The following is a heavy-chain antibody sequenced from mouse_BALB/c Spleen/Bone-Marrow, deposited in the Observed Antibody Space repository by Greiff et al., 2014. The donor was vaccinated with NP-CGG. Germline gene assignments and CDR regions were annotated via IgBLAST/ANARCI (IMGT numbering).Heavy chain of an antibody. CDR2: IWAGGST. D-gene: IGHD2-2*01. Sequence: VQLQQSGPGLVAPSQSLSITCTVSGFSFTRYGVHWVRQPPGKGLEWLGVIWAGGSTNYNSALMSRLSISKDNSKSQVFLKMNSLQTDDTAMYYCARDSGYDWYFDVWGAGTTVTVSS. V-gene: IGHV2-9*02. CDR3: ARDSGYDWYFDV. J-gene: IGHJ1*01. CDR1: GFSFTRYG.